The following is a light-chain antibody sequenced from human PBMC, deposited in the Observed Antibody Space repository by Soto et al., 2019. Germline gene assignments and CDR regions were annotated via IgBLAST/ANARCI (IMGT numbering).Light chain of an antibody. CDR2: SNT. V-gene: IGLV1-44*01. Sequence: QSVLTQPPSASGTPGQRVTISCSGSSSNIGSNTVNWYQQVPGTAPKLVMYSNTRRPSGVPDRFSASKSGTSVSLVISGLQSGDEADYHCAAWDDSLNGMVFGGGTKLNVL. CDR3: AAWDDSLNGMV. CDR1: SSNIGSNT. J-gene: IGLJ2*01.